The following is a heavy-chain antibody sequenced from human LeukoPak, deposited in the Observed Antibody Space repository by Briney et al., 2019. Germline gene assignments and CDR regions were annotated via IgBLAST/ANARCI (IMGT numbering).Heavy chain of an antibody. D-gene: IGHD3-22*01. Sequence: GEPLKISCKGSGYNFTNYWIGWVRQMPGKGLEWMGITYPSDSDTRYRPSFQGQVTISADKSISTAYLQWSGLKASDTAMYYCARGYYDSSGYYLYDAFDIWGPGTMVTVSS. J-gene: IGHJ3*02. V-gene: IGHV5-51*01. CDR1: GYNFTNYW. CDR2: TYPSDSDT. CDR3: ARGYYDSSGYYLYDAFDI.